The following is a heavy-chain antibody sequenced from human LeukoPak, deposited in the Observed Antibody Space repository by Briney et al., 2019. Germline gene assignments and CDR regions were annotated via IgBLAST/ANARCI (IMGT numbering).Heavy chain of an antibody. V-gene: IGHV4-59*12. CDR2: IYYNGYT. CDR1: GDSINNLY. CDR3: ARVSFWGLQNFDY. D-gene: IGHD4-11*01. Sequence: PSETLSLTCTVSGDSINNLYWNWIRQSPGKGLEWIGYIYYNGYTNYNPSLKSRVTISVDTSKNQFSLKLSSVTAADTAVYYCARVSFWGLQNFDYWGQGTLVTVSS. J-gene: IGHJ4*02.